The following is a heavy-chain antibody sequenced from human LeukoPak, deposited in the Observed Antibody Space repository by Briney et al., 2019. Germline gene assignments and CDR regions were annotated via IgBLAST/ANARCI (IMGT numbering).Heavy chain of an antibody. J-gene: IGHJ3*02. CDR3: ARDLYYYDSSGYYYLDAFDI. Sequence: PSETLSLTCAVYGGSFSGYYWSWIRQPPGKGLEWIGEINHSGSTNYNPSLKSRVTISVDTSKNQFSLKLSSVTAADTAVYYCARDLYYYDSSGYYYLDAFDIWGQGTMVTVSS. CDR1: GGSFSGYY. D-gene: IGHD3-22*01. V-gene: IGHV4-34*01. CDR2: INHSGST.